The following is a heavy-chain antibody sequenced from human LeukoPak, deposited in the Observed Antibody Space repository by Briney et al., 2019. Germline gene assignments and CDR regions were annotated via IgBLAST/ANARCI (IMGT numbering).Heavy chain of an antibody. CDR1: GFTFSDYY. V-gene: IGHV3-11*05. CDR2: ISDSSSFT. D-gene: IGHD3-10*01. J-gene: IGHJ4*02. CDR3: ARDALVRGVNDY. Sequence: GGSLRLSCAASGFTFSDYYMSWIRQAPGKGLELVSYISDSSSFTKHADSVKGRFTTSRDNTKNSLYLQMNSLRAEDTAVYYCARDALVRGVNDYWGQGTLVTVSS.